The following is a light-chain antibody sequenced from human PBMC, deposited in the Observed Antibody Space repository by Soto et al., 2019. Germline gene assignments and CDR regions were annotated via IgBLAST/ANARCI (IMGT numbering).Light chain of an antibody. J-gene: IGKJ2*01. CDR2: AAS. CDR1: QGIRNN. V-gene: IGKV1-6*01. CDR3: LQDYNYPYT. Sequence: AMQMTQSPSSLSASVGDRVAITCRASQGIRNNLGWYQQKPGKAPKLLIYAASSLQSGVPSRFSGSGSGTDFTLTISSLQPEDFATYFCLQDYNYPYTFGQGTKLEIK.